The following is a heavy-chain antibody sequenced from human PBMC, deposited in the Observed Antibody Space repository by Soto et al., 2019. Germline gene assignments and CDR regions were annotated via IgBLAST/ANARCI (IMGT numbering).Heavy chain of an antibody. J-gene: IGHJ6*02. D-gene: IGHD4-17*01. Sequence: HPGGSLRLSCAASGFTFSSYGMHWVRQAPGKGLEWVAVIWYDGSNKYYADSVKGRFTISRDNSKNTLYLQMNSLRAEDTAVYYCARDSWARTVTTLDYYYYGMDVWGQGTTVTVSS. V-gene: IGHV3-33*01. CDR2: IWYDGSNK. CDR3: ARDSWARTVTTLDYYYYGMDV. CDR1: GFTFSSYG.